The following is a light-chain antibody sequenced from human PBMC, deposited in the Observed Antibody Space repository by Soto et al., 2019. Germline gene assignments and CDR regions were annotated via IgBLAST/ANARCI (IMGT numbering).Light chain of an antibody. Sequence: QPVLTQPPSVSGAPGQRVTISCTGSNSNIGAGYTVHWYQQLPGTAPKLVFYDNSDRPSGVPGRFSGSKSGTSASLAITGLQAEDEADSGCRSFDRGLYDYVFGTGTKLTVL. CDR1: NSNIGAGYT. CDR3: RSFDRGLYDYV. J-gene: IGLJ1*01. V-gene: IGLV1-40*01. CDR2: DNS.